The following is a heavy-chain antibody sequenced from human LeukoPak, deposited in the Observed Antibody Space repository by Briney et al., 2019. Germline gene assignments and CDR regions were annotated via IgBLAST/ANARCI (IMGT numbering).Heavy chain of an antibody. J-gene: IGHJ4*02. CDR3: ARDRPEASSFDY. Sequence: PGRSLRLSCAASGFTFSSYAMHWVRQAPGKGLEWVAVISYDGSNKYYADSVKGRFTISRDNSKNTLYLQMNSLRAEDTAVYYCARDRPEASSFDYWGQGTLVTVSS. V-gene: IGHV3-30*04. CDR1: GFTFSSYA. CDR2: ISYDGSNK. D-gene: IGHD6-13*01.